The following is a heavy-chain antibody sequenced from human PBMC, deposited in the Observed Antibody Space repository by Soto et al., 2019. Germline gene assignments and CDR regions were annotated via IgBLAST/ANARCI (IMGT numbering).Heavy chain of an antibody. Sequence: ASVKVSCKASGYTFTYYHVHWVRQAPGQGFEWMGIINPNGGDTTYAQKFQGRVTMTRDTSTSTVYMEMSSLRSEDTALYYCARVAYSYGFLFYLDYWGQGTLVTVS. CDR3: ARVAYSYGFLFYLDY. D-gene: IGHD5-18*01. V-gene: IGHV1-46*01. J-gene: IGHJ4*02. CDR1: GYTFTYYH. CDR2: INPNGGDT.